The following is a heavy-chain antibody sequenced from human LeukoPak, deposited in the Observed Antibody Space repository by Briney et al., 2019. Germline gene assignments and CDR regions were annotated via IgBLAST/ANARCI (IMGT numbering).Heavy chain of an antibody. J-gene: IGHJ4*02. V-gene: IGHV3-30*03. CDR3: ARDPRYYYDSSGYSYYFDY. CDR1: GFTFSSYG. D-gene: IGHD3-22*01. CDR2: ISYDGSNK. Sequence: PGGSLRLSCAASGFTFSSYGMHWVRQAPGKGLEWVAVISYDGSNKYYADSVKGRFAISRDNSKNTLYLQMNSLRAEDTAVYYCARDPRYYYDSSGYSYYFDYWGQGTLVTVSS.